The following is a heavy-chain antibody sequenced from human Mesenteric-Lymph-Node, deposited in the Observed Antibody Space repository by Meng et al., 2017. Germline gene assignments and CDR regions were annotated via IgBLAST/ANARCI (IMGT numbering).Heavy chain of an antibody. CDR2: FYYSGST. D-gene: IGHD2-2*01. J-gene: IGHJ5*02. Sequence: LELQQSGLGLVTPSETLALTLTVSGVSISSSSYSWGWVRQPPGKGLEWIGNFYYSGSTYYNPSLQRRVTISVDTSKQHFSLKLSSVTAADTAVYYCARQNCSLTSCSFGGWFDLWGQGTLVTVSS. CDR1: GVSISSSSYS. CDR3: ARQNCSLTSCSFGGWFDL. V-gene: IGHV4-39*01.